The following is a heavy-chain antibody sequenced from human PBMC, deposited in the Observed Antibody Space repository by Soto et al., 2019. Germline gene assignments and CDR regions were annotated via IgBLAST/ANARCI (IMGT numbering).Heavy chain of an antibody. V-gene: IGHV4-59*12. Sequence: SETLSLTCTVSGGSISSYYWSWIRQPPGKGLEWVGYIYYAGSTTYNPSLKSRVTISLDTSKNQFSLELTSVTAADTAVYYCARLGGYYQALSAWGQGTLVTVSS. J-gene: IGHJ5*02. CDR1: GGSISSYY. CDR3: ARLGGYYQALSA. CDR2: IYYAGST. D-gene: IGHD3-3*01.